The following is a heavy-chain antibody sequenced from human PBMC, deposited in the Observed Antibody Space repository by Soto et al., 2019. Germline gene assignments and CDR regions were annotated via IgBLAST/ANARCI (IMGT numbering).Heavy chain of an antibody. V-gene: IGHV1-18*01. CDR1: GYTFTSYG. Sequence: GASVKVPCKASGYTFTSYGISWVRQAPGQGLEWMGWISAYNGNTNYAQKLQGRVTMTTDTSTSTAYMELRSLRSDDTAVYYCARGGERITMIVVVPATFDYWGQGTLVT. D-gene: IGHD3-22*01. J-gene: IGHJ4*02. CDR3: ARGGERITMIVVVPATFDY. CDR2: ISAYNGNT.